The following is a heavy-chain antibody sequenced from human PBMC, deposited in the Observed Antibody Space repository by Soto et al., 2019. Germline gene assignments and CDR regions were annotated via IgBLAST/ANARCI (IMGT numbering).Heavy chain of an antibody. J-gene: IGHJ6*02. CDR2: IIPIFGTA. V-gene: IGHV1-69*13. Sequence: SVKVSCKASGGTFSSYAISWVRQAPGQGLEWMGGIIPIFGTANYAQKFQGRVTITADESTSTAYMELSSLRSEDTAVYYCAHPSAAGYYYYGMDVWGQGTTVTVSS. D-gene: IGHD6-25*01. CDR1: GGTFSSYA. CDR3: AHPSAAGYYYYGMDV.